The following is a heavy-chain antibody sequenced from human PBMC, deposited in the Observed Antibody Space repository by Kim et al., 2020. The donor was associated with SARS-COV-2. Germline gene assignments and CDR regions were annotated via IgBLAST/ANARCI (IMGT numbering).Heavy chain of an antibody. CDR3: AGETRGIWDH. J-gene: IGHJ4*02. CDR2: GNP. V-gene: IGHV1-3*01. D-gene: IGHD6-13*01. Sequence: GNPIYSQKFQGRVTITRDTSASTVYMEMSSLRSDDTAVYYCAGETRGIWDHWGQGTLVTVSS.